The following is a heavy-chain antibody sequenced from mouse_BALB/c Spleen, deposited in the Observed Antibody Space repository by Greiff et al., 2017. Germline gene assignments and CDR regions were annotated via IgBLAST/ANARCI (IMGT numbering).Heavy chain of an antibody. CDR2: ISSGGSYT. Sequence: DVMLVESGGGLVKPGGSLKLSCAASGFTFSSYTMSWVRQTPEKRLEWVATISSGGSYTYYPDSVKGRFTISRDNAKNTLYLQMSSLKSEDTAMYYCTRGEAFYAMDYWGQGTSVTVSS. D-gene: IGHD3-2*02. CDR3: TRGEAFYAMDY. V-gene: IGHV5-6-4*01. CDR1: GFTFSSYT. J-gene: IGHJ4*01.